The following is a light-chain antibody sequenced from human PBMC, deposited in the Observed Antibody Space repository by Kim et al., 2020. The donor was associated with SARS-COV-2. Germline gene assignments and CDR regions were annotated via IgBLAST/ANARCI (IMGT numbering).Light chain of an antibody. CDR3: QVWDSSSDHPWV. CDR2: YDS. CDR1: TMESKS. J-gene: IGLJ3*02. Sequence: PGETARMTCGGNTMESKSVHWYQQKPGQAPVLVIYYDSDRPSGIPERFSGSNSGNTATLTISRVEAGDEADYYCQVWDSSSDHPWVFGGGTQLTVL. V-gene: IGLV3-21*04.